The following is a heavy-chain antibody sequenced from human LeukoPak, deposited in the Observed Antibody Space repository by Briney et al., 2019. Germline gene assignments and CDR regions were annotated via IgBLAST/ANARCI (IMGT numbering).Heavy chain of an antibody. J-gene: IGHJ4*02. Sequence: ASVKVSCKASGYTFTGYYMHWVRQAPGQGLEGMGWINPNSGGTNYAQKFQGRVTMTRDTSISTAYMELSRLRSDDTAVYYCAREGEVAAAGYFDYWGQGTLVTVSS. CDR3: AREGEVAAAGYFDY. CDR1: GYTFTGYY. V-gene: IGHV1-2*02. D-gene: IGHD6-13*01. CDR2: INPNSGGT.